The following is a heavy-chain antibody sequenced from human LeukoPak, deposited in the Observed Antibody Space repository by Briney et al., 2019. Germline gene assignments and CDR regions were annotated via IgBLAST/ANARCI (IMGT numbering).Heavy chain of an antibody. J-gene: IGHJ4*02. CDR3: ARALEWVTAMADYFDY. V-gene: IGHV3-66*01. D-gene: IGHD2-21*02. Sequence: PGGSLRLSCAASGFTVSSNYMSWVRQAPGKGLEWVSVIYSGGSTYYADSVKGRFTISRDNSKNTLYLQMNSLRAEDTAVYYCARALEWVTAMADYFDYWGQGTLLTVSS. CDR1: GFTVSSNY. CDR2: IYSGGST.